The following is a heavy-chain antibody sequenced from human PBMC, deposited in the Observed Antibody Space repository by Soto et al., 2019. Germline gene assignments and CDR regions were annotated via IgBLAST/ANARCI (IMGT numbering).Heavy chain of an antibody. CDR3: ARKGRGPVYWGGDCIPVMIFAY. CDR1: GGTFSSYA. Sequence: GASVKVSCKASGGTFSSYAISCVRQAPGQRLEWMGGIIPIFGTANYAQKFQGRVTITADESTSTAYMELSSLRSEDTAVNYCARKGRGPVYWGGDCIPVMIFAYWARETLVTVPS. D-gene: IGHD2-21*02. V-gene: IGHV1-69*13. CDR2: IIPIFGTA. J-gene: IGHJ4*02.